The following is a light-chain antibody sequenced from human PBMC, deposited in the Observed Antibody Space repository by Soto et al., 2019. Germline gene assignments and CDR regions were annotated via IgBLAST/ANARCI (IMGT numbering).Light chain of an antibody. CDR1: SSDVGAYDL. CDR3: CSYAGNRIFI. Sequence: QSVLTQPASVSGSPGQSITISCIGTSSDVGAYDLVSWYQQHPGTAPRLIIYENIRRPSTISSRFSGSKSGNTASLTISGLRAEDEANYHCCSYAGNRIFIFGGGTKVTVL. CDR2: ENI. J-gene: IGLJ2*01. V-gene: IGLV2-23*01.